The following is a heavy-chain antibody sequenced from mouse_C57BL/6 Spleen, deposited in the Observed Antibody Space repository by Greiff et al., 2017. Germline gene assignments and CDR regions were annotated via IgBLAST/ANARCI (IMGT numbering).Heavy chain of an antibody. J-gene: IGHJ2*01. V-gene: IGHV2-2*01. CDR1: GFSLTSYG. CDR2: IWSGGST. D-gene: IGHD1-1*01. CDR3: ARTGTTVVADFDY. Sequence: VKLMESGPGLVQPSQSLSITCTVSGFSLTSYGVHWVRQSPGKGLEWLGVIWSGGSTDYNAAFISRLSISKDNSKSQVFFKMNSLQADDTAIYYCARTGTTVVADFDYWGQGTTLTVSS.